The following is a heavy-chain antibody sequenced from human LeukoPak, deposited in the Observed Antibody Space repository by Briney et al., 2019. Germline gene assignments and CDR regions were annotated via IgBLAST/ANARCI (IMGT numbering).Heavy chain of an antibody. CDR3: TKDYDTVGYYSSHY. CDR1: GFTFSDYA. D-gene: IGHD3-22*01. Sequence: GGSLRLSCAASGFTFSDYAMSWVRQVPGKGLEWVSTLSGSGTTTFYANSVKGRFTISRDSSKNTLYLQMNNLRAADTALYYCTKDYDTVGYYSSHYWGQGTLVTVSS. J-gene: IGHJ4*02. CDR2: LSGSGTTT. V-gene: IGHV3-23*01.